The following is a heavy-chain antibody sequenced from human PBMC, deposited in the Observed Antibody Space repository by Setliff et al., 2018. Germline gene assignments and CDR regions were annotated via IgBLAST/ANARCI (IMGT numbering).Heavy chain of an antibody. Sequence: PSETLSLTCTVSGASVSGNSYYWGWIRQPPGKGLEWIAGTYYSGNTCYNPSLKSRVNISVDTSKNQFSLKLTSVTAADTAVYYCARAPRYFDPTGSYFDFWGQGTLVTVSS. CDR3: ARAPRYFDPTGSYFDF. CDR2: TYYSGNT. CDR1: GASVSGNSYY. J-gene: IGHJ4*02. V-gene: IGHV4-39*07. D-gene: IGHD3-22*01.